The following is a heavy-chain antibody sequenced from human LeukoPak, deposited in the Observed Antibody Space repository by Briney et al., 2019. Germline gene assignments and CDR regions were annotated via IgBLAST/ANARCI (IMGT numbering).Heavy chain of an antibody. Sequence: IRQPAGKGLEWIGRIYTSGSTNYNPSLKSRVTISVDTSKNQFSPKLSSVTAADTAVYYCAREAGAPDYWGQGTLVTVSS. D-gene: IGHD1-26*01. J-gene: IGHJ4*02. CDR2: IYTSGST. V-gene: IGHV4-61*02. CDR3: AREAGAPDY.